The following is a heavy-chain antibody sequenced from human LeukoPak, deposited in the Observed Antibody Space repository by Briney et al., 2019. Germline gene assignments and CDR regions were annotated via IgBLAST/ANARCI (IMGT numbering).Heavy chain of an antibody. CDR1: GFTFSSYG. V-gene: IGHV3-33*01. CDR2: IWYDGSNK. D-gene: IGHD3-22*01. Sequence: GGSLRLSCAASGFTFSSYGMHWVRQAPGKGLEWVAVIWYDGSNKYYADSVKGRFTISRDNSKNTLYLQMNSLRAEDTAVYYCARTYYYDSSGYYPFDYWGQGTLVTVSS. CDR3: ARTYYYDSSGYYPFDY. J-gene: IGHJ4*02.